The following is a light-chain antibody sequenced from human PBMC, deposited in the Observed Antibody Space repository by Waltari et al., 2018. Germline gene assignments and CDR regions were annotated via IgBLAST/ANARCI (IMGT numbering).Light chain of an antibody. Sequence: QSALTQPASVSGSPGQSITISCTGPSSAVGAFDSVSWYQQHPGKAPQLIIYEVIRRPSGISDRFSGSKSDNTASLTIFDLQPEDEADYYCSSFTTRSTYAFGAGTKVTVL. CDR1: SSAVGAFDS. J-gene: IGLJ1*01. V-gene: IGLV2-14*01. CDR3: SSFTTRSTYA. CDR2: EVI.